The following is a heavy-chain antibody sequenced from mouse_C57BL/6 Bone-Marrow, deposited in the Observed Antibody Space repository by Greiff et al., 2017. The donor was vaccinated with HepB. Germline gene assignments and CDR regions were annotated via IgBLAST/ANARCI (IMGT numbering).Heavy chain of an antibody. CDR2: INPNNGGT. Sequence: VQLKESGPELVKPGASVKMSCKASGYTFTDYNMHWVKQSHGKSLEWIGYINPNNGGTSYNQKFKGKATLTVNKSSSTAYMELRSLTSEDSAVYYCARDTTVVDYWGQGTSVTVSS. V-gene: IGHV1-22*01. J-gene: IGHJ4*01. D-gene: IGHD1-1*01. CDR3: ARDTTVVDY. CDR1: GYTFTDYN.